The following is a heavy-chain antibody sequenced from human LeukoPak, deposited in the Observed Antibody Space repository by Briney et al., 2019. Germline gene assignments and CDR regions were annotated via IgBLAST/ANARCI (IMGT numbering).Heavy chain of an antibody. Sequence: SETLSLTCAVYSGSFSGYYWSWIRQPPGKGLEWIGEINHSRSTNYNPSLKSRVTISVDTSKNQFSLKLSSVTAEHTSRRHCARGPSSRWYRYYYYYMDVWGKGTTVTVSS. J-gene: IGHJ6*03. CDR1: SGSFSGYY. CDR3: ARGPSSRWYRYYYYYMDV. V-gene: IGHV4-34*01. D-gene: IGHD6-13*01. CDR2: INHSRST.